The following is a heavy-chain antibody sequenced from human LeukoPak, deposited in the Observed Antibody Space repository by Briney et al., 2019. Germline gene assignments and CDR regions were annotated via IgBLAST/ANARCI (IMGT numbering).Heavy chain of an antibody. D-gene: IGHD3-10*01. CDR3: ASWITMVRGVIRGMDV. CDR1: GFTSSSYS. V-gene: IGHV3-21*01. CDR2: ISSSSSYI. J-gene: IGHJ6*02. Sequence: GGSLRLSCAASGFTSSSYSMNWVLQAPGKGLEWVSSISSSSSYIYYADSVKGRFTISRDNAKNSLYLQMNSLRAEDTAVYYCASWITMVRGVIRGMDVWGQGTTVTVSS.